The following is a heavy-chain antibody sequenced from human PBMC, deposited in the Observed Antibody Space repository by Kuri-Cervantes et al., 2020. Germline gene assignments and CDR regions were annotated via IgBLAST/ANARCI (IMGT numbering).Heavy chain of an antibody. CDR3: ARATESRFCSGGSCYDY. CDR2: INPSGGST. D-gene: IGHD2-15*01. CDR1: GYTFTSYY. J-gene: IGHJ4*02. Sequence: ASVKVSCKASGYTFTSYYMHWVRQAPGQGLEWMGIINPSGGSTSYAQKFQGRVTMTRDTSTSTVYMELSSLRSEDTAVYYCARATESRFCSGGSCYDYWGQGTLVTVSS. V-gene: IGHV1-46*01.